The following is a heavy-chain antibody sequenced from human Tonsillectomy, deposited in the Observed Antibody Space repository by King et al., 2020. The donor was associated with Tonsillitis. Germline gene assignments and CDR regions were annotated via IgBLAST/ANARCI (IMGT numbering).Heavy chain of an antibody. CDR1: GGSVSNGAYS. Sequence: QLQESGSGLVKPSQTLSLTCAVSGGSVSNGAYSWSWIRQPPGKGLEWIGSIYHSGSSYYNPSLRSRVTISVERSKNQFSLNLNSVTAADTAVYYCARDSPSFGTAHVFDYW. CDR2: IYHSGSS. D-gene: IGHD2-21*02. J-gene: IGHJ4*01. CDR3: ARDSPSFGTAHVFDY. V-gene: IGHV4-30-2*01.